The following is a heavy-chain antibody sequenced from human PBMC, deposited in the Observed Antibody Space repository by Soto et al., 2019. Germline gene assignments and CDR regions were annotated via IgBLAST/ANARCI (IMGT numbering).Heavy chain of an antibody. CDR1: GYSFTSYW. Sequence: PGESLKISCKGSGYSFTSYWIGWVRQMPGKGLEWMGIIYPGDSDTRYSPSFQGQVTISADKSISTAYLQWSSLEASDTAMYYCARKVMAARWADAFDIWGQGTMVTVSS. CDR3: ARKVMAARWADAFDI. CDR2: IYPGDSDT. V-gene: IGHV5-51*01. D-gene: IGHD5-12*01. J-gene: IGHJ3*02.